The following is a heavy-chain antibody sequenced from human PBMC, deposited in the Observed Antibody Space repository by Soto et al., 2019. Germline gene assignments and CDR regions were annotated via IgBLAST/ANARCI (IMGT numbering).Heavy chain of an antibody. Sequence: GGFLRLSCAASGFTFSSYGMHWVRQAPGKGLKWVAVIWYDGSNKYYADSVKGRFTISRDNSKNTLYLQMNSLRAEDTAVYYCAREGSRFYGDYGVDYWGQGTLVTVS. CDR1: GFTFSSYG. D-gene: IGHD4-17*01. CDR2: IWYDGSNK. CDR3: AREGSRFYGDYGVDY. V-gene: IGHV3-33*01. J-gene: IGHJ4*02.